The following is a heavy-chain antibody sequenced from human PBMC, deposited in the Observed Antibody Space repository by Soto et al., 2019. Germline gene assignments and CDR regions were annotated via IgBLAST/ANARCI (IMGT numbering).Heavy chain of an antibody. CDR1: GFTFRSFT. CDR3: TRDASRDSSARGWFDP. V-gene: IGHV3-21*01. D-gene: IGHD6-13*01. J-gene: IGHJ5*02. Sequence: KPGGSLRLSCAASGFTFRSFTMNWVRQAPGKGLEWVSTISSNGAYIYYTDALRGRFTISRDNAENSLHLQMNSLRAEDTAVYYCTRDASRDSSARGWFDPWGPGTLVTVSS. CDR2: ISSNGAYI.